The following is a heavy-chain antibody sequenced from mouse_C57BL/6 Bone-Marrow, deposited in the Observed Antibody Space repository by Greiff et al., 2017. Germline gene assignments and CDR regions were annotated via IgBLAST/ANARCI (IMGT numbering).Heavy chain of an antibody. Sequence: DVMLVESGGGLVKPGGSLKLSCAASGFTFSSYAMSWVRQTPEKRLEWVATISDGGSYTYYPDNVKGRFTISRDNAKNNLYLQMSHLKSEDTAMYYCAREGIYYYGSSPFAYWGQGTLVTVSA. CDR1: GFTFSSYA. V-gene: IGHV5-4*01. CDR3: AREGIYYYGSSPFAY. D-gene: IGHD1-1*01. CDR2: ISDGGSYT. J-gene: IGHJ3*01.